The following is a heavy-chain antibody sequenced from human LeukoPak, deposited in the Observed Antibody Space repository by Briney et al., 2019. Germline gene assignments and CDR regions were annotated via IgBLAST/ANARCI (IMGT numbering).Heavy chain of an antibody. CDR3: ARGRGYSYGYFDY. V-gene: IGHV4-39*07. J-gene: IGHJ4*02. Sequence: SETLSLTCTVSGGSISSSSYYWGWIRQPPGKGLEWIGSIYYSGSTYYNPSLKSRVTISVDTSKNQFSLKLSSVTAADTAVYYCARGRGYSYGYFDYWGQGTLVTVSS. D-gene: IGHD5-18*01. CDR2: IYYSGST. CDR1: GGSISSSSYY.